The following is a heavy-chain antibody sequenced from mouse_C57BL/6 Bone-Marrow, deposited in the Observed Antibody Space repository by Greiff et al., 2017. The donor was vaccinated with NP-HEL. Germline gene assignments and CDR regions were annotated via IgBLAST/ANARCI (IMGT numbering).Heavy chain of an antibody. J-gene: IGHJ1*03. CDR1: GYTFTDYY. CDR2: INPYNGGT. CDR3: ARWTHGYSWYFDV. V-gene: IGHV1-19*01. Sequence: EVQLQQSGPVLVKPGASVKMSCKASGYTFTDYYMNWVKQSHGKSLEWIGVINPYNGGTSYNQKFKGKATLTVDKSSSTAYMELNSLTSEDSAVYYCARWTHGYSWYFDVWGTGTTVTVSS. D-gene: IGHD2-3*01.